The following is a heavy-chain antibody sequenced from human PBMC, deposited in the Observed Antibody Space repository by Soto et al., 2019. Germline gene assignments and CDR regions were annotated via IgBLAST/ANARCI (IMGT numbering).Heavy chain of an antibody. V-gene: IGHV4-34*01. Sequence: ETLSLTCAVYGGSFSGYYWSWIRQPPGKGLEWIGEINHSGSTNYNPSLKSRVTISVDTSKNQFSLKLSSVTAADTAVYYCAREGEDTATRSWFDPWGQGTLVTVSS. J-gene: IGHJ5*02. CDR1: GGSFSGYY. CDR2: INHSGST. D-gene: IGHD5-18*01. CDR3: AREGEDTATRSWFDP.